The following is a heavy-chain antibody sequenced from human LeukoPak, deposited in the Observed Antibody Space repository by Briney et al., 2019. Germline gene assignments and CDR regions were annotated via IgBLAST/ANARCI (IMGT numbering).Heavy chain of an antibody. CDR1: GFTFSNYW. CDR2: INHSGST. D-gene: IGHD6-19*01. CDR3: ARFPAGIAVAGQGFDY. V-gene: IGHV4-34*01. J-gene: IGHJ4*02. Sequence: GSLRLSCAASGFTFSNYWMSWVRQAPGKGLEWIGEINHSGSTNYNPSLKSRVTISVDTSKNQFSLKLSSVTAADTAVYYCARFPAGIAVAGQGFDYWGQGTLVTVSS.